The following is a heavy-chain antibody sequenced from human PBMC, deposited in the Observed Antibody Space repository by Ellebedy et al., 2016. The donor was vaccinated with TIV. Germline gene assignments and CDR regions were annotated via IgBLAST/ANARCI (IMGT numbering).Heavy chain of an antibody. J-gene: IGHJ4*02. CDR1: GGSISSSSYY. CDR3: ARVGSLRYFDWLPKPFDY. D-gene: IGHD3-9*01. V-gene: IGHV4-39*07. CDR2: IYYSGST. Sequence: SETLSLTXTVSGGSISSSSYYWGWIRQPPGKGLEWIGSIYYSGSTYYNPSLKSRVTISVDTSKNQFSLKLSSVTAADTAVYYCARVGSLRYFDWLPKPFDYWGQGTLVTVSS.